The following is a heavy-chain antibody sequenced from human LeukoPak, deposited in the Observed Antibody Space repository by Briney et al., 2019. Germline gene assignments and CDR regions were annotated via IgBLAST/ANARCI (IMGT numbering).Heavy chain of an antibody. CDR2: ISWNSGSI. Sequence: GRSLRLSCAASGFTFDDYAMHWVRQAPGKGLEWVSGISWNSGSIGYADSAKGRFTISRDNAKNSLYLQMNSLRAEDTALYYCAKGTTRWGVLMVPLEYWGQGTLVTVSS. V-gene: IGHV3-9*01. CDR1: GFTFDDYA. J-gene: IGHJ4*02. CDR3: AKGTTRWGVLMVPLEY. D-gene: IGHD2-8*01.